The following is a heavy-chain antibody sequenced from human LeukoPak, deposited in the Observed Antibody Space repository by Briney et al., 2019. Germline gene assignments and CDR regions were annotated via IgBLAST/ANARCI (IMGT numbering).Heavy chain of an antibody. D-gene: IGHD6-13*01. Sequence: SVKVSCKASGGTFSSYTISWVRQAPGQGLEWMGRIIPILGIANYAQKFQGRVTITADKSTSPAYMELSSLRSEDTAVYYCARGPGIAAAGTHYFDYWGQGTLVTVSS. CDR1: GGTFSSYT. CDR2: IIPILGIA. CDR3: ARGPGIAAAGTHYFDY. V-gene: IGHV1-69*02. J-gene: IGHJ4*02.